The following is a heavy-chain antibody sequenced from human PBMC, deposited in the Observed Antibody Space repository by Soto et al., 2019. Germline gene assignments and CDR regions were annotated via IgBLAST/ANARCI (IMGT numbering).Heavy chain of an antibody. Sequence: QVTLKESGPVLVKPTETLTLTCTVSGFSLSNARMGVSWIRQPPVKALEWLAHIFSNDEKSYSTSPKSRLTISKDTSKSQVVLTMTSMDPVDTATYYCARSRQAPMVRGATGWFDPWGQGTLVTVSS. V-gene: IGHV2-26*01. J-gene: IGHJ5*02. CDR1: GFSLSNARMG. CDR3: ARSRQAPMVRGATGWFDP. CDR2: IFSNDEK. D-gene: IGHD3-10*01.